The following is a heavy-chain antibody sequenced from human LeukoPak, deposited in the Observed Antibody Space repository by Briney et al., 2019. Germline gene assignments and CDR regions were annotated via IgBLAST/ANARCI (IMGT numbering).Heavy chain of an antibody. V-gene: IGHV4-4*07. CDR1: GGSISSYY. CDR2: IYTSGST. D-gene: IGHD1-26*01. CDR3: TRDRELGF. J-gene: IGHJ4*02. Sequence: SETLSLTCTVSGGSISSYYWSWIRQPAGKGLEWIGRIYTSGSTNYNPSLKSRATISGDTSKNQFALKLSSVTAADTAVYYCTRDRELGFWGQGTLVTVSS.